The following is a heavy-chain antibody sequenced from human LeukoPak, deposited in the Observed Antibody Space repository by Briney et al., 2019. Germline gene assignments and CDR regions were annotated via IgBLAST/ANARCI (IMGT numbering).Heavy chain of an antibody. Sequence: PGRSLRHSCAASGFTFSSYAMHWVRQAPGKGLEWVAVISYDGSNKYYADSVKGRFTISRDNSKNTLYLQMNSLRAEDTAVYYCASAYYDFWSGPPLLGMDVWGQGTTVTVSS. D-gene: IGHD3-3*01. CDR2: ISYDGSNK. CDR3: ASAYYDFWSGPPLLGMDV. V-gene: IGHV3-30-3*01. CDR1: GFTFSSYA. J-gene: IGHJ6*02.